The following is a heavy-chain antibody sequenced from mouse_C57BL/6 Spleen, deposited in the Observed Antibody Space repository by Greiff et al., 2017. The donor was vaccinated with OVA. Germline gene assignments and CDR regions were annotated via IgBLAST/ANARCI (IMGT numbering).Heavy chain of an antibody. CDR2: IYPGDGDT. CDR3: ASSYYAMDY. V-gene: IGHV1-82*01. CDR1: GYAFSSSW. Sequence: VQLKESGPELVKPGASVKISCKASGYAFSSSWMNWVKQRPGKGLEWIGRIYPGDGDTNYNGKFKGKATLTADKSSSTAYMQLSSLTSEDSAVYFCASSYYAMDYWGQGTSVTVSS. J-gene: IGHJ4*01.